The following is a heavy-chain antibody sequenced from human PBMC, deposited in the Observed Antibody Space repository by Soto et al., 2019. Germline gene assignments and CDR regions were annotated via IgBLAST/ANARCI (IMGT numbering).Heavy chain of an antibody. CDR2: ISYDGSNK. Sequence: GGSLRLSCAASGFTFSSYGMHWVRQAPGKGLEWVAVISYDGSNKYYADSVKGRFTISRDNSKNTLYLQMNSLRAEDTAVYYCAKDNSSSWYYFDYWGQGTLVTVSS. V-gene: IGHV3-30*18. CDR3: AKDNSSSWYYFDY. D-gene: IGHD6-13*01. J-gene: IGHJ4*02. CDR1: GFTFSSYG.